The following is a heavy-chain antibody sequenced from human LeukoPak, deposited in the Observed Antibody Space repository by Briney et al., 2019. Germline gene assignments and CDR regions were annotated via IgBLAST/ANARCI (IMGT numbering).Heavy chain of an antibody. CDR3: VRAHHPGGWFDP. CDR2: ISYDGSNK. CDR1: GFTFSSYG. V-gene: IGHV3-30*03. D-gene: IGHD3-10*01. J-gene: IGHJ5*02. Sequence: PGGSLRLSCAASGFTFSSYGMHWVRQAPGKGLEWVAVISYDGSNKYYADSVKGRFTISRDNAKNSLYLQMNSLTAEDTAVHYCVRAHHPGGWFDPWGQGTLVTVSS.